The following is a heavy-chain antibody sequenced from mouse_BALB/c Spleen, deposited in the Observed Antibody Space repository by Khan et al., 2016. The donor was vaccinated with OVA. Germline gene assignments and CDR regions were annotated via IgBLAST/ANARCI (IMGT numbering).Heavy chain of an antibody. J-gene: IGHJ3*01. Sequence: QVQLQQSGAELVKPGASVILSCKTSGYTFTTYWMHWVKQRPGQGLEWIGEINPSNGRTNYNEKFQTKAKLTVDKSSSTAYIQISSLTSEDSAVYYWERRYYAGLADWGQGTLVSVSA. CDR3: ERRYYAGLAD. CDR1: GYTFTTYW. V-gene: IGHV1S81*02. D-gene: IGHD2-1*01. CDR2: INPSNGRT.